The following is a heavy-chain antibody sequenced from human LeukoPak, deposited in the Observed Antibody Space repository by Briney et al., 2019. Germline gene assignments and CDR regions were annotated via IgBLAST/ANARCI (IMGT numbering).Heavy chain of an antibody. V-gene: IGHV1-69*13. CDR3: ASALRRDGYNCYC. J-gene: IGHJ4*02. D-gene: IGHD5-24*01. CDR1: GGTFSSYA. Sequence: ASVKVSCKASGGTFSSYAISWVRQAPGQGLEWMGGIIPIFGTANYAQKFQGRVTITADESTSTAYMELSSLRSEDTAVYYCASALRRDGYNCYCWGQGTLVTVSS. CDR2: IIPIFGTA.